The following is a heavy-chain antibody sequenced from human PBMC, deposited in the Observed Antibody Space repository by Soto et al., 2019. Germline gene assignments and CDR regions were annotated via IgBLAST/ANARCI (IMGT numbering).Heavy chain of an antibody. V-gene: IGHV1-69*01. CDR3: ARDATPQFLIGSHDAFDI. CDR1: GGTFSSYA. J-gene: IGHJ3*02. Sequence: QVQLVQSGAEVKKPGSSVKVSCKASGGTFSSYAISWVRQAPGQGLEWMGGIIPIFGTANYAQKFQGRVTITADESTSTVYMELSSLRSEDTAVYYCARDATPQFLIGSHDAFDIWGQGTMVTVSS. CDR2: IIPIFGTA. D-gene: IGHD1-26*01.